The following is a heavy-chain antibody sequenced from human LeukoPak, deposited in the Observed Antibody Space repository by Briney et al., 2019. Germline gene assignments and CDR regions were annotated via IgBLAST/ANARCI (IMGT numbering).Heavy chain of an antibody. CDR3: ARGYGGNSEIDY. Sequence: SETLSPTCAVYGGSFSGYYWSWIRQPPGKGLEWIGEINHSGSTNYNPSLKSRVTISVDTSKNQFSLKLSSVTAADTAVYYCARGYGGNSEIDYWGQGTLVTVSS. V-gene: IGHV4-34*01. J-gene: IGHJ4*02. CDR1: GGSFSGYY. CDR2: INHSGST. D-gene: IGHD4-23*01.